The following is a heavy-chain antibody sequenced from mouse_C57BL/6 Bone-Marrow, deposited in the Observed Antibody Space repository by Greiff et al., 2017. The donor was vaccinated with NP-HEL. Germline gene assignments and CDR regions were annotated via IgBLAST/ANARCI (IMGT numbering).Heavy chain of an antibody. J-gene: IGHJ3*01. V-gene: IGHV3-1*01. CDR3: AGYYSNYVGFAY. CDR1: GYSITSGYD. Sequence: EVKLQESGPGMVKPSQSLSLTCTVTGYSITSGYDWHWIRHFPGNKLEWMGYISYSGSTNYNPSLKSRISITHDTSKNHFFLKLKSVTTEDTATYYCAGYYSNYVGFAYWGQGTLVTVSA. D-gene: IGHD2-5*01. CDR2: ISYSGST.